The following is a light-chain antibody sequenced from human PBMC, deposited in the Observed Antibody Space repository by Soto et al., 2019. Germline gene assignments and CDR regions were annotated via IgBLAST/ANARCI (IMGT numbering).Light chain of an antibody. CDR1: QSVSSSD. J-gene: IGKJ4*01. CDR3: QQYGNSPT. CDR2: GTS. V-gene: IGKV3-20*01. Sequence: EIVLTQSPGTVSLSPGERATLSCRASQSVSSSDLAWYQHKPGQSPRLLIYGTSIRATGIPDRFSGSGSGTGFTLTINRLEPEDSAVYYCQQYGNSPTFGGGTKLEIK.